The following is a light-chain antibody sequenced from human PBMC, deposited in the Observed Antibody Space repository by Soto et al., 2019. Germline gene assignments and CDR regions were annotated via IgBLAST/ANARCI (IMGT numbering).Light chain of an antibody. CDR2: DAS. CDR3: QQRTDWRLT. CDR1: QNVYFY. Sequence: EIVLTQSPATLSLSPGERATVSCRASQNVYFYLAWYQQKPGQAPRLLIYDASNMATGIPTRFSGSGSGTEFTLTISSLEPEDFAVYYCQQRTDWRLTFGGGTKVEVK. V-gene: IGKV3-11*01. J-gene: IGKJ4*01.